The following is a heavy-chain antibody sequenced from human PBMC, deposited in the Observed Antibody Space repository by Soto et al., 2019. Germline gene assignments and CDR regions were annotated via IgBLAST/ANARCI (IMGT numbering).Heavy chain of an antibody. Sequence: SETLSLTCTVSGGSLSSGDDYRSWISKHPGKGLEWIGYIYYSGSTYYNPSLKSRVTISVDTSKNQFSLKLSSVTAADTAVYYCARDGNYDYVWGSYRHRYSGMDVWAQGTTVTVSS. CDR3: ARDGNYDYVWGSYRHRYSGMDV. CDR1: GGSLSSGDDY. V-gene: IGHV4-30-4*08. J-gene: IGHJ6*02. D-gene: IGHD3-16*02. CDR2: IYYSGST.